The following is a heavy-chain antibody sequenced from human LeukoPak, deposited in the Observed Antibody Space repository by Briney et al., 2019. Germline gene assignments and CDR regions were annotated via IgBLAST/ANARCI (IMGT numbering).Heavy chain of an antibody. CDR1: GGSISSYY. Sequence: SETLSLTCTVSGGSISSYYWSWIRQPPGKGLEWIGYIYYSGSTNYNPSLKSRVTISVDTSKNQFSLKLSSVTAADTAVYYCARHASSGQYYYYYGMDVWGQGTTVTVSS. CDR2: IYYSGST. J-gene: IGHJ6*02. CDR3: ARHASSGQYYYYYGMDV. D-gene: IGHD6-25*01. V-gene: IGHV4-59*08.